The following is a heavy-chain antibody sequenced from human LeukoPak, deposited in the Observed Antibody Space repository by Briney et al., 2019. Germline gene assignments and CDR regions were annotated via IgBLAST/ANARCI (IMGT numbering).Heavy chain of an antibody. V-gene: IGHV3-21*01. J-gene: IGHJ5*02. CDR3: ASSIEGNWFGP. Sequence: GGSLRLSCAASGFTFSSYSMNWVRQAPGKGLEWVSSISSSSSYIYYADSVKGRFTISRDNAKNSLYLQMNSLRAEDTAVYYCASSIEGNWFGPWGQGTLVTVSS. CDR2: ISSSSSYI. CDR1: GFTFSSYS.